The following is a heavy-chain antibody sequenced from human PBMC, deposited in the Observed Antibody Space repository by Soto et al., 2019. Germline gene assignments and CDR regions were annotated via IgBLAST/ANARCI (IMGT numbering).Heavy chain of an antibody. V-gene: IGHV3-33*06. CDR2: IWYDGNFK. J-gene: IGHJ4*02. Sequence: QVQLVESGGGVVQPGRSLRLSCATSGFTFSNYGMHWVRQVPGKGLEWVASIWYDGNFKNYAASVQGRFTISRDNSENTVSLQMNSLRVEDTAMYFCAKDSNVAVAGADSWGQGTPVTVSS. D-gene: IGHD6-19*01. CDR1: GFTFSNYG. CDR3: AKDSNVAVAGADS.